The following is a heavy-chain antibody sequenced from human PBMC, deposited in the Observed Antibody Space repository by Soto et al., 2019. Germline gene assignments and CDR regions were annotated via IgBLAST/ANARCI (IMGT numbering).Heavy chain of an antibody. Sequence: SETVSLTCTVSGASISCGGFSWSWIRQSPGKGLEWIGYISHLENTYFHPSFKSRLTMSIDRSRNQFSLNLSSVTAADRAVYYCGRGGAPGPFDYWGQGARVTVSS. D-gene: IGHD2-21*01. CDR1: GASISCGGFS. CDR3: GRGGAPGPFDY. V-gene: IGHV4-30-2*06. CDR2: ISHLENT. J-gene: IGHJ4*02.